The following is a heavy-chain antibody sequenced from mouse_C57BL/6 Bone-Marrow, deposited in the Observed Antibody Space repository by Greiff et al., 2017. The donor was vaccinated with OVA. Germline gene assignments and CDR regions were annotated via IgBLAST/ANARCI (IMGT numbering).Heavy chain of an antibody. V-gene: IGHV14-4*01. D-gene: IGHD3-2*01. Sequence: VQLQQSGAELVRPGASVKLSCTASGFNIKDDYMHWVKQRPEQGLEWIGWIDPENGDTEYASQFQGKATITADTSSNTAYLQLSSLTSEDTAVYYCTTLDSSGCFAYWGQGTLVTVSA. CDR2: IDPENGDT. CDR3: TTLDSSGCFAY. CDR1: GFNIKDDY. J-gene: IGHJ3*01.